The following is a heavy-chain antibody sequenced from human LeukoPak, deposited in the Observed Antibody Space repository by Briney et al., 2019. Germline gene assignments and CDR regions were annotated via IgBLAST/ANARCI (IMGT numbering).Heavy chain of an antibody. CDR1: GGSISSSSYY. J-gene: IGHJ4*02. V-gene: IGHV4-39*01. Sequence: PSETLSLTCTVSGGSISSSSYYWGWIRQPPGKGLEWIGSIYYSGSTYYNPSLKSRVTISVDTSKNQFSLKLSSVTAADTAVYYCARHPSAGGDSSGIHPLGEEPPARIWGQGTLVTVSS. CDR2: IYYSGST. CDR3: ARHPSAGGDSSGIHPLGEEPPARI. D-gene: IGHD3-22*01.